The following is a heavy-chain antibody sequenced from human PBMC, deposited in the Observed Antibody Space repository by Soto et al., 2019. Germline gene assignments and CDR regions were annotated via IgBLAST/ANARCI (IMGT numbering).Heavy chain of an antibody. CDR1: GFTFSDYG. Sequence: GGSLRLSCAASGFTFSDYGMHWVRQAPGKGLEWVAIISYDGSNKYYAESVKGRFTVSRDNSKNTVFLQMNSLRAEDTAVYYCSKGLLEWTYYFDHWGQGTLVTVSS. CDR3: SKGLLEWTYYFDH. CDR2: ISYDGSNK. V-gene: IGHV3-30*18. J-gene: IGHJ4*02. D-gene: IGHD3-3*01.